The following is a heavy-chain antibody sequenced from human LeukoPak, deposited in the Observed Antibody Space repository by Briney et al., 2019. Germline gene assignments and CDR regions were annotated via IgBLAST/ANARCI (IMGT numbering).Heavy chain of an antibody. Sequence: GGSLRLSCAASGFSFINYAMSWVRQAPGKGLEWLSAITSSGDSTYYADSVKGRFTISRDNSKNMLYMQMNSLRAEDTAVYYCAKSGSYWDYWGQGILVTVSS. CDR2: ITSSGDST. CDR3: AKSGSYWDY. J-gene: IGHJ4*02. D-gene: IGHD1-26*01. V-gene: IGHV3-23*01. CDR1: GFSFINYA.